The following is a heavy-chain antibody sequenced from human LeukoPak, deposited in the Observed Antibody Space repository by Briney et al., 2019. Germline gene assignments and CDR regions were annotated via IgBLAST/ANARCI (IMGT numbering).Heavy chain of an antibody. Sequence: GGSLRLSCAASGFTFSSYSMNWVRQAPGKGLEWVSYISSSSSTIYYADSVKGRFTISRDNAKNSLYLQMNSLRAEDTAVYYCAKEEVLKTKGSFDYWGQGTLVTVSS. J-gene: IGHJ4*02. D-gene: IGHD3-10*01. CDR1: GFTFSSYS. CDR3: AKEEVLKTKGSFDY. V-gene: IGHV3-48*01. CDR2: ISSSSSTI.